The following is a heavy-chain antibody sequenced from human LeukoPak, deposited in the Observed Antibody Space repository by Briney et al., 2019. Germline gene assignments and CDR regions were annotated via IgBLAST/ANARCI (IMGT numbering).Heavy chain of an antibody. J-gene: IGHJ3*02. CDR1: GGSISSGGYS. CDR2: IYHSGST. D-gene: IGHD3-3*01. V-gene: IGHV4-30-2*01. Sequence: PSETLSLTCAVSGGSISSGGYSWSWIRQPPGKGLEWIGYIYHSGSTYYNPSLKSRVTISVDRSKNQFSLKLSSVTAADTAVYYCARGGSTLYDFWSGYYTRAAFDIWGQGTMVTVSS. CDR3: ARGGSTLYDFWSGYYTRAAFDI.